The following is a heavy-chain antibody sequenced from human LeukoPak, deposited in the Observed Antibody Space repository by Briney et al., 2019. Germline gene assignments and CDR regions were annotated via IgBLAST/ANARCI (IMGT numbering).Heavy chain of an antibody. J-gene: IGHJ4*02. CDR1: GYTFTGYY. CDR2: INPNSGGT. Sequence: ASVEVSCKASGYTFTGYYMHWVRQAPGQGLEWMGWINPNSGGTNYAQKFQGRVTMTRDTSISTAYMELSRLRSDDTAVYYCARAFIGGVIVDHWGQGTLVTVSS. D-gene: IGHD3-16*02. CDR3: ARAFIGGVIVDH. V-gene: IGHV1-2*02.